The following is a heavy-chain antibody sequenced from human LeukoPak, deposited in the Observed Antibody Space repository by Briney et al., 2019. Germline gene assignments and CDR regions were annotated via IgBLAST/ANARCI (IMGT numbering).Heavy chain of an antibody. J-gene: IGHJ6*02. CDR2: IWNDGSKK. CDR3: ARVRQQFYYYYGMDV. D-gene: IGHD6-13*01. CDR1: GFTLKNDD. Sequence: GGSLRLSCAASGFTLKNDDMHPPGKGLEWVAVIWNDGSKKYYVESVEGRFTISRDNAKNKLYMQMNSLRAEDTAVYYCARVRQQFYYYYGMDVWGQGTTVTVSS. V-gene: IGHV3-33*04.